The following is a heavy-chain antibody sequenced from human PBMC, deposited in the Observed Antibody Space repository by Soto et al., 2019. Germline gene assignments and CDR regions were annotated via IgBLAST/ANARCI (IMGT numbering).Heavy chain of an antibody. D-gene: IGHD1-7*01. CDR3: AKEARGGTGTTSRGRIYYYGMDV. CDR2: ISYDGSNK. V-gene: IGHV3-30*18. CDR1: GFTFSSYG. Sequence: GGSLRLSCAASGFTFSSYGMHWVRQAPGKGLEWVAVISYDGSNKYYADSVKGRFTISRDNSKNTLYLQMNSLRAEDTAVYYCAKEARGGTGTTSRGRIYYYGMDVWGQGTTVTVSS. J-gene: IGHJ6*02.